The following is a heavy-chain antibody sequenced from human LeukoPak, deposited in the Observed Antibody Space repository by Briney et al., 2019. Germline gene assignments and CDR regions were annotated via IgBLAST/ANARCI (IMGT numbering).Heavy chain of an antibody. J-gene: IGHJ4*02. Sequence: SETLSLTCTVSGGSISRYYWSWIRQPPGKGLEWIGYIYYSGSTKYNPSLKSRVTISVDTSKNQFSLKLSSVPAADTAVYYCARHESRYSSYFDYWGQGTLVTVSS. V-gene: IGHV4-59*08. CDR3: ARHESRYSSYFDY. D-gene: IGHD6-13*01. CDR2: IYYSGST. CDR1: GGSISRYY.